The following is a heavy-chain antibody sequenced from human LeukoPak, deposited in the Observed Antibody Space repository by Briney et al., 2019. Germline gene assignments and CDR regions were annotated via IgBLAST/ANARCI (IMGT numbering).Heavy chain of an antibody. Sequence: ASVKVSCKASGYTFTSYYMHWVRQAPGQGLEWMGWINPNSGGTNYAQKFQGRVTMTRDTSISTAYMELSRLRSDDTAVYYCARGPGGGIVVVPAAMDGWFDPWGQGTLVTVSS. J-gene: IGHJ5*02. D-gene: IGHD2-2*01. CDR3: ARGPGGGIVVVPAAMDGWFDP. CDR1: GYTFTSYY. V-gene: IGHV1-2*02. CDR2: INPNSGGT.